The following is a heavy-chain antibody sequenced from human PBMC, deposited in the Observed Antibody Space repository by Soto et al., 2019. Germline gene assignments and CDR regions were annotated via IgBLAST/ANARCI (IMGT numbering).Heavy chain of an antibody. CDR3: AKEGYCSSTSCYKNYFDY. CDR1: GFTFSSYA. V-gene: IGHV3-23*01. J-gene: IGHJ4*02. CDR2: ISGSGGST. Sequence: VQLLESGGGLVQPGGSLRLSCAASGFTFSSYAMSWVRQAPGKGLEWVSAISGSGGSTYYADSVKGRFTISRDNSKNTLYLQMNSLRAEDTAVYYCAKEGYCSSTSCYKNYFDYWGQGTLVTVSS. D-gene: IGHD2-2*02.